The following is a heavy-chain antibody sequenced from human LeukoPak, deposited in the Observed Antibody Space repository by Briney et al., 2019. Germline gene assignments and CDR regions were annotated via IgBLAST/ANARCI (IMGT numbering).Heavy chain of an antibody. D-gene: IGHD6-6*01. Sequence: SETLSLTCTVSGGSISSYYWSWIRQPPGKGLEWIGYIYYSGSTNYNPSLKSRVTISVDTSKNQFSLKLSSVTAADTAVYYCASVGLKDLYSGSSGAFDIWGQGTMVTVSS. J-gene: IGHJ3*02. CDR2: IYYSGST. V-gene: IGHV4-59*01. CDR1: GGSISSYY. CDR3: ASVGLKDLYSGSSGAFDI.